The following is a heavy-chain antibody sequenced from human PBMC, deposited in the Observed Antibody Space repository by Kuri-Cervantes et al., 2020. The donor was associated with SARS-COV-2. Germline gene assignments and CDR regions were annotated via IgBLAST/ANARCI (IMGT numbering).Heavy chain of an antibody. CDR3: ARGEWDVVLD. J-gene: IGHJ4*02. D-gene: IGHD1-26*01. Sequence: SETLSLTCAVYGGSFSGYYWSWIRQSPGKGLEWIGEINHSGSTNYNPPLKSRVTISLETSKNQFSLNPSSVTAADTAVYYCARGEWDVVLDWGQGTLVTVSS. CDR1: GGSFSGYY. V-gene: IGHV4-34*01. CDR2: INHSGST.